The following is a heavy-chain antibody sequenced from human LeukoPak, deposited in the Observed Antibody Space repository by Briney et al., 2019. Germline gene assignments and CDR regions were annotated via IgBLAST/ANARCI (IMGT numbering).Heavy chain of an antibody. Sequence: PGGSLRLSCAASGFTFSSHALHWVRQAPGKGLEYVSGINDFGGRLHYANSVKGRFTISRDNSKNTVYLQMGSLRAEDTALYYCAKDLSGTYSFDYWGQGTLVTVSS. CDR1: GFTFSSHA. D-gene: IGHD1-1*01. J-gene: IGHJ4*02. V-gene: IGHV3-64*01. CDR2: INDFGGRL. CDR3: AKDLSGTYSFDY.